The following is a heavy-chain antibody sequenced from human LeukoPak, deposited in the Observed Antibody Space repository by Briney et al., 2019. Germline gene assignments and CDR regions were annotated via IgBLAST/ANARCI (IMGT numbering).Heavy chain of an antibody. CDR1: GGTLSSYA. CDR2: IIPIFGTA. J-gene: IGHJ4*02. CDR3: AGPPLAGSGWYLDRYYFDY. D-gene: IGHD6-19*01. V-gene: IGHV1-69*13. Sequence: ASVKVSCKASGGTLSSYAISWVRQAPGQGLEWMGGIIPIFGTANYAQKFQGRVTITADESTSTAYMELSSLRSEDTAVYYCAGPPLAGSGWYLDRYYFDYWGQGTLVTVSS.